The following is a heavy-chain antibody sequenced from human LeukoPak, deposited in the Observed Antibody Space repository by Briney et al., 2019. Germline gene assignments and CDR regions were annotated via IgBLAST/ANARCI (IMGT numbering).Heavy chain of an antibody. CDR1: GITLSHYG. V-gene: IGHV3-23*01. J-gene: IGHJ4*02. CDR3: AKRGVVIRVILVGFHKEAYYFDS. CDR2: ISDSGGST. Sequence: AGSLRLSCAVSGITLSHYGMSWVRQAPGKGLEWVAGISDSGGSTNYADSVKGRFTISRDNPKNTLYLQMNSLRAEDTAVYFCAKRGVVIRVILVGFHKEAYYFDSRGQGALVTVSS. D-gene: IGHD3-22*01.